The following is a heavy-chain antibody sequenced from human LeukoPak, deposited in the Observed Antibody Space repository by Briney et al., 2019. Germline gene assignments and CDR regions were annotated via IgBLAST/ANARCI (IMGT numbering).Heavy chain of an antibody. Sequence: GGSLRLSCAASGSTFSDYYMSWIRQAPGKGLEWVSYISSSGSTIYYADSVKGRFTISRDNAKNSLYLQMNSLRAEDTAVYYCARLYCSSTSCYMGGWFDPWGQGTLVTVSS. CDR2: ISSSGSTI. CDR1: GSTFSDYY. CDR3: ARLYCSSTSCYMGGWFDP. D-gene: IGHD2-2*01. J-gene: IGHJ5*02. V-gene: IGHV3-11*01.